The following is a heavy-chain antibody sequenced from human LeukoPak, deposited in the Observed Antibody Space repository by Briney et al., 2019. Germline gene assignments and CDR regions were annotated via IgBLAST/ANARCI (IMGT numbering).Heavy chain of an antibody. D-gene: IGHD5-18*01. Sequence: ASVKVSCKASGGTFSSYAISWVRQAPGQGLEWMGRIIPILGIANYAQKLQGRVTITADKSTSTAYMKLSSLRSEDTAVYYCARERSRIQLWGREFDYWGQGTLVTVSS. CDR2: IIPILGIA. CDR1: GGTFSSYA. V-gene: IGHV1-69*04. CDR3: ARERSRIQLWGREFDY. J-gene: IGHJ4*02.